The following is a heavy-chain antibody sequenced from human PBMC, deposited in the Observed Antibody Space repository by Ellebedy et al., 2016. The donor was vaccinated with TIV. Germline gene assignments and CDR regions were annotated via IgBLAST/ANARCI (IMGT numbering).Heavy chain of an antibody. CDR2: IYASGST. J-gene: IGHJ6*02. CDR3: AGDRMYYYDSSGSYQYYGMDV. CDR1: GGSIRNHY. Sequence: SETLSLXXTVSGGSIRNHYWSWVRQPAGKGLEWIGRIYASGSTNYNPSVKSRVTLSVDTSKNQFSLKLTSVTAADTAVYYCAGDRMYYYDSSGSYQYYGMDVWGQGTTVTVSS. V-gene: IGHV4-4*07. D-gene: IGHD3-22*01.